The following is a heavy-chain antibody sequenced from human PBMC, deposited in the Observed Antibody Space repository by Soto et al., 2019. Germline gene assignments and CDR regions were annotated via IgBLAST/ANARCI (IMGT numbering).Heavy chain of an antibody. CDR3: ARCPGRSSSWYNWFDP. V-gene: IGHV1-18*01. D-gene: IGHD6-13*01. CDR1: GYTFTSYG. Sequence: ASVKVSCKASGYTFTSYGISWVRQAPGQGLEWMGWISAYNGNTNYAQKLQGRVTMTTDTSTSTAYMELRSLRSDDTAVYYCARCPGRSSSWYNWFDPWGQGXLVTVHS. J-gene: IGHJ5*02. CDR2: ISAYNGNT.